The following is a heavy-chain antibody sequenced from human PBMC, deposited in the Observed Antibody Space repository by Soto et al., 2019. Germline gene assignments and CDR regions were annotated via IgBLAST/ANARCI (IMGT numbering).Heavy chain of an antibody. V-gene: IGHV1-69*01. D-gene: IGHD2-21*01. J-gene: IGHJ5*02. Sequence: QVQLVQSGAEVKKPGSSVKVSCKASGGTFSSYAISWVRQAPGQGLEWMGGIIPIFGTANYAKKFQGRVTITADESASTAYMELSSLRYEDTAVYYCAGWAYFGGWFDPWGQGTLVTVSS. CDR3: AGWAYFGGWFDP. CDR2: IIPIFGTA. CDR1: GGTFSSYA.